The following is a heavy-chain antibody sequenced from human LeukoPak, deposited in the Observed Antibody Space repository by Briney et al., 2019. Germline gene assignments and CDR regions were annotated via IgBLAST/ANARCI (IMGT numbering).Heavy chain of an antibody. CDR3: ARDSYDFWSGWLLGQVVSYFDY. V-gene: IGHV1-18*01. CDR1: GYTFASFG. D-gene: IGHD3-3*01. J-gene: IGHJ4*02. Sequence: ASVKVSCKASGYTFASFGVSWVRQAPGQGLEWMGWISAYNGDTNYAQKFQGRVTMTTDTSTSTAYMELRSLRSDDTAVYYCARDSYDFWSGWLLGQVVSYFDYWGQGTLVTVSS. CDR2: ISAYNGDT.